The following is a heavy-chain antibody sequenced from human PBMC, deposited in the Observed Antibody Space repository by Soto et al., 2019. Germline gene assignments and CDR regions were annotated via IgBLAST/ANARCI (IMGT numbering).Heavy chain of an antibody. CDR3: TTAQGGKGWCLAS. CDR2: IKSKSAGGTT. CDR1: GFPFNNAW. D-gene: IGHD2-21*01. V-gene: IGHV3-15*07. Sequence: EVQLVESGGGLVKPGGSLRLSCAASGFPFNNAWMNWVRQAPGRGLEWVGRIKSKSAGGTTDYGAPVAGRFTISRDDSKNTIYLQMNSLKAEDTAVYYCTTAQGGKGWCLASWGQGTLVTVSS. J-gene: IGHJ4*02.